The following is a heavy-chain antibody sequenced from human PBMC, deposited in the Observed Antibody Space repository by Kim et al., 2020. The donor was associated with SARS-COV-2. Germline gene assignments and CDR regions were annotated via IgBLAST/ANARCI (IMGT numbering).Heavy chain of an antibody. V-gene: IGHV3-53*01. CDR3: ARAVDSSGYYPCMDV. D-gene: IGHD3-22*01. J-gene: IGHJ6*02. CDR1: GFTVSSNY. Sequence: GGSLRLSCAASGFTVSSNYMSWVRQAPGKGLEWVSVIYSGGSTYYADSVKGRFTISRDNSKNTLYLQMNSLRAEDTAVYYCARAVDSSGYYPCMDVWGQGTTVTVSS. CDR2: IYSGGST.